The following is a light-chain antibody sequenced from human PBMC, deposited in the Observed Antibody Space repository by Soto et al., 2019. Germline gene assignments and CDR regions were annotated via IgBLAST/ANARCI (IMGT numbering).Light chain of an antibody. CDR2: KAS. CDR3: QQYNTYSRT. CDR1: QNINNW. V-gene: IGKV1-5*03. Sequence: DIQMTQSPSTLSASVGDRVTITCRASQNINNWLAWYQQKPEKAPKLLIYKASSLESGVPSRFSGSRSGTEFTLTISSLQPDDFATYYCQQYNTYSRTFGQGTKLEIK. J-gene: IGKJ2*01.